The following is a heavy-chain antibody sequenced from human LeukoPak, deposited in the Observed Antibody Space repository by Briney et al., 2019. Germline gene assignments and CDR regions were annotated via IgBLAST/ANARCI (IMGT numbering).Heavy chain of an antibody. CDR3: ARDTGIAVAGMADY. CDR1: GYSIRTGYY. CDR2: IYQSGST. D-gene: IGHD6-19*01. J-gene: IGHJ4*02. V-gene: IGHV4-38-2*02. Sequence: PSETLSLTCAVSGYSIRTGYYWGWIRQPPGKGLEWIGSIYQSGSTNYTPSLKSRVTISVDPSRNQFSLNLRSVTAADTAVYYCARDTGIAVAGMADYWGQGTLVTVSS.